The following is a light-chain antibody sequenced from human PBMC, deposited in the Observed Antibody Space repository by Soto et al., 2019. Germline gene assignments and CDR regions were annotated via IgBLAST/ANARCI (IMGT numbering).Light chain of an antibody. CDR3: QQCYSSPRR. Sequence: DIQMTQSPSTLSASVGDRVTITCRASQSISTYLNWYQQKLGRAPTLLIYAASSLQSGVPSRFSGGGSGTDFTLTISSLQPEDFAMYFCQQCYSSPRRFGQGTKVE. CDR2: AAS. V-gene: IGKV1-39*01. J-gene: IGKJ1*01. CDR1: QSISTY.